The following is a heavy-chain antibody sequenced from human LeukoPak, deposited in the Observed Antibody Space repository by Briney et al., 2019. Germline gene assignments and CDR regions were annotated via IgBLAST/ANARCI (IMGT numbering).Heavy chain of an antibody. Sequence: PGGSLRLSCAASGFTFSSYGMSWVRQAPGKGLEWVSAISGSGGSTYYADSVKGRFTISRDNSKNTLYLQMNSLRAEGTAVYYCAKERPSQQWLVPPYFDYWGQGTLVTVSS. CDR2: ISGSGGST. D-gene: IGHD6-19*01. J-gene: IGHJ4*02. CDR1: GFTFSSYG. CDR3: AKERPSQQWLVPPYFDY. V-gene: IGHV3-23*01.